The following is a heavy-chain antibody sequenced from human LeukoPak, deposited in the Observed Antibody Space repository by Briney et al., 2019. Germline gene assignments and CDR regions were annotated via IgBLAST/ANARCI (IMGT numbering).Heavy chain of an antibody. V-gene: IGHV3-49*03. CDR3: TRDWWEIKRGGNNRLDY. CDR1: GSTFGDSA. D-gene: IGHD4-23*01. CDR2: IRSKAYGGTT. Sequence: GGSLRLSCTASGSTFGDSALSWFGRAPGKGREGGGLIRSKAYGGTTEYAASVKGGFTISRDDSKSCAYLQMNSLKTEDTAVYYCTRDWWEIKRGGNNRLDYWGQGTLVTVSS. J-gene: IGHJ4*02.